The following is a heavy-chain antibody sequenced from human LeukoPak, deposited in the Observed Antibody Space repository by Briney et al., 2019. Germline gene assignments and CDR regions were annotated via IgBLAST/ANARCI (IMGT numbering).Heavy chain of an antibody. CDR2: IRGSGGNT. D-gene: IGHD7-27*01. CDR3: AKVGPSTGDYFDY. Sequence: GGSLRLSCAASGFTFSSDAMSWVRQAPGKGLEWVSAIRGSGGNTNYEDSVKGRFTISRDNSKNTVYLQMNSLRAEDTAVYYCAKVGPSTGDYFDYWGQGTLVTVSS. CDR1: GFTFSSDA. J-gene: IGHJ4*02. V-gene: IGHV3-23*01.